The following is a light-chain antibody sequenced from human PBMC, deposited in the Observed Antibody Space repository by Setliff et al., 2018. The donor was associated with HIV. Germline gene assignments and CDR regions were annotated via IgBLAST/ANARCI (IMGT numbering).Light chain of an antibody. CDR3: HAWDTTTEV. V-gene: IGLV3-1*01. CDR1: KLGFRY. CDR2: QDD. Sequence: SYELTQAPSVSVSPGQTAIIACSGEKLGFRYTSWYQQKAGQSPVLVIQQDDRRPAGIPERFSASNSGDTATLTISGTQAVDEADYFCHAWDTTTEVFGPGTKVTVL. J-gene: IGLJ1*01.